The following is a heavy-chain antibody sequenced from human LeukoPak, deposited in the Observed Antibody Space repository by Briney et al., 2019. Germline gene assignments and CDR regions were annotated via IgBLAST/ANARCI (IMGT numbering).Heavy chain of an antibody. V-gene: IGHV3-48*03. CDR1: GFTFSSYE. D-gene: IGHD6-13*01. J-gene: IGHJ4*02. Sequence: GGSLRLSCAASGFTFSSYEMNWVRQAPGKGLEWVSYISSSGGTIYYADSVKGRFTISGDNAKNSLYLQMNSLRAENTAVYYCARDWWQQPFDYWGQGTLVTVSS. CDR2: ISSSGGTI. CDR3: ARDWWQQPFDY.